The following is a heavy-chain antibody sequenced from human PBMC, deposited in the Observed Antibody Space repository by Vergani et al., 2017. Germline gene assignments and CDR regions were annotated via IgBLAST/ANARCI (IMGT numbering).Heavy chain of an antibody. D-gene: IGHD3-3*01. V-gene: IGHV4-59*01. CDR1: GGSISSYY. CDR2: IYYSGST. CDR3: ARGLAYYDFWSGYHDSYYYGMDV. Sequence: QVQLQESGPGLVKPSETLSLTCTVSGGSISSYYWSWIRQPPGKGLEWIGYIYYSGSTNYNPSLKSRVTISVDTSKNQFSLKLSSVTAADTAVYYCARGLAYYDFWSGYHDSYYYGMDVWGQGTTVTVSS. J-gene: IGHJ6*02.